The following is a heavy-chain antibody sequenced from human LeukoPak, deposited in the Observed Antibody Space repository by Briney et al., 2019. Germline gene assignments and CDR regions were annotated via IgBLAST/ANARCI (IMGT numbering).Heavy chain of an antibody. V-gene: IGHV3-15*01. Sequence: GGSLRLSCAASGFTFSNAWMSWVRQAPGKGLEWVGRIKSKTDGGTTDYAAPVKGRFTISRDDSKNTLYLQMNSLKTEDTAVYYCTTDGGSDYYYYMDVWGKGTTVTVS. D-gene: IGHD2-15*01. CDR2: IKSKTDGGTT. J-gene: IGHJ6*03. CDR3: TTDGGSDYYYYMDV. CDR1: GFTFSNAW.